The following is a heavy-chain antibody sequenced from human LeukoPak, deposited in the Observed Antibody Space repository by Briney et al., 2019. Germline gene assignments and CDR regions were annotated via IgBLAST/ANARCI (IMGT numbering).Heavy chain of an antibody. J-gene: IGHJ6*02. Sequence: SVKVSCKASGYTFTSYAISWVRQAPGQGLEWMGGIIPIFGTANYAQKFQGRVTITADESTSTAYMELSSLRSEDTAVYYCARDSVPGMTYYGMDVWGQGTTVTVSS. CDR2: IIPIFGTA. V-gene: IGHV1-69*13. D-gene: IGHD2-2*01. CDR1: GYTFTSYA. CDR3: ARDSVPGMTYYGMDV.